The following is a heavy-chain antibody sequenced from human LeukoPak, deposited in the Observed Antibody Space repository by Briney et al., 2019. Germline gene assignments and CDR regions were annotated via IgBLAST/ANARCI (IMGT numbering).Heavy chain of an antibody. CDR3: ARSQGPAWELLHGDWFDP. D-gene: IGHD1-26*01. CDR1: GGSISSYY. J-gene: IGHJ5*02. CDR2: IYYSGST. Sequence: SETLSLTCTVSGGSISSYYWSWIRQPPGKGLEWIGSIYYSGSTYYNPSLKSRVTISVDTSKNQFSLKLSSVTAADTAVYYCARSQGPAWELLHGDWFDPWGQGTLVTVSS. V-gene: IGHV4-59*12.